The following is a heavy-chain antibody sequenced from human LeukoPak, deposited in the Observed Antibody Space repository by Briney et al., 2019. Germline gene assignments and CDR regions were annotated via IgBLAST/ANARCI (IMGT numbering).Heavy chain of an antibody. Sequence: GRSLRLSCAASGFTFSSYDMHWVRQAPGKGLEWVAVIWYDGSNKYYADSVKGRFTISRDNSKNTLYLQMNSLRAEDTAVYYCARGREAYDILTGCDYWGQGTLVTVSS. CDR3: ARGREAYDILTGCDY. CDR2: IWYDGSNK. D-gene: IGHD3-9*01. V-gene: IGHV3-33*01. J-gene: IGHJ4*02. CDR1: GFTFSSYD.